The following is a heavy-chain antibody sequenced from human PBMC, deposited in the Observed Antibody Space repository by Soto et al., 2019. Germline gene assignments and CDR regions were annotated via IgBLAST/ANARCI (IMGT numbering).Heavy chain of an antibody. Sequence: QVQLVQAGAEVEKPGSSVKVSCKASGGTFSSYAISWVRQAPGQGLEWMGGIIPIFGTANYAQKFQGRVTITADESTSTAYMELSSLRSEDTAVYYCARPVARTNRYYYYGMDVWGQGTTVTVSS. CDR1: GGTFSSYA. V-gene: IGHV1-69*01. CDR2: IIPIFGTA. J-gene: IGHJ6*02. D-gene: IGHD6-19*01. CDR3: ARPVARTNRYYYYGMDV.